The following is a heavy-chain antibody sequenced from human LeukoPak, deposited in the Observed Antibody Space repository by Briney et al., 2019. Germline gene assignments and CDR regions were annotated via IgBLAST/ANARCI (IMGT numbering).Heavy chain of an antibody. V-gene: IGHV4-59*08. J-gene: IGHJ4*02. CDR2: IYYSGST. Sequence: SETLSLTCTVSGGSISGYYWSWIRQPPGKGLEWIGYIYYSGSTNYNPSLKSRVTISVDTSKNQFSLKLSSVTAADTAVYYCARVGLSGSYTLFDYWGQGTLVTVSS. D-gene: IGHD1-26*01. CDR3: ARVGLSGSYTLFDY. CDR1: GGSISGYY.